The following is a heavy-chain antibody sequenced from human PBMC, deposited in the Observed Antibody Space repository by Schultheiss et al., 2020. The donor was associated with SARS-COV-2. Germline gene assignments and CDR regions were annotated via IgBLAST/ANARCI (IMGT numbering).Heavy chain of an antibody. CDR2: INHSGST. CDR3: ARVQLAADPRDNWFDP. V-gene: IGHV4-39*07. CDR1: GGSISSSSYY. Sequence: SETLSLTCTVSGGSISSSSYYWSWIRQPPGKGLEWIGEINHSGSTNYNPSLKSRVTMSVDTSKNQFSLKLSSVTAADTAVYYCARVQLAADPRDNWFDPWGQGTLVTVSS. J-gene: IGHJ5*02. D-gene: IGHD6-13*01.